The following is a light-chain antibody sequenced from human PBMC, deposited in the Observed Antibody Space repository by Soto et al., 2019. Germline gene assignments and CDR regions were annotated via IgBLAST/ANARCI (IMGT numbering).Light chain of an antibody. CDR2: GAS. CDR1: QSVSSN. CDR3: QQYNNWPPKTITAT. V-gene: IGKV3-15*01. Sequence: EIVMTQSPATLSVSPGERATLSCRASQSVSSNLAWYQQKPGQAPRLLIYGASTRATGIPARFSGSGSGTEFTLTISSLQSEDFAVYYCQQYNNWPPKTITATFGQGTKLEIK. J-gene: IGKJ2*01.